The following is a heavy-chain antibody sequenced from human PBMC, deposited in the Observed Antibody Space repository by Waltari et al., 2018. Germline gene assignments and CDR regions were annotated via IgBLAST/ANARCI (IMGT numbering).Heavy chain of an antibody. V-gene: IGHV3-21*01. D-gene: IGHD2-15*01. Sequence: EVQLVGSGGGLVKPGGSLRLSCAASGFTFSSYTMNWVRQAPGKGLEGVSSISSGSSYIYYADSVKGRFTISRDNAKTSLYLQMNSLRVEDTAVYYCAREWGVMVGTAGFYFDYWGQGALVTVSS. CDR3: AREWGVMVGTAGFYFDY. CDR2: ISSGSSYI. J-gene: IGHJ4*02. CDR1: GFTFSSYT.